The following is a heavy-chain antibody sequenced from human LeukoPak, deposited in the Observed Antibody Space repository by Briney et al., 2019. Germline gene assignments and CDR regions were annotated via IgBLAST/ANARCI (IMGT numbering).Heavy chain of an antibody. CDR3: ARGGGWELTYFDY. J-gene: IGHJ4*02. D-gene: IGHD1-26*01. V-gene: IGHV4-30-2*01. CDR2: IYHSGST. Sequence: PSETPSLTCAVSGGSISSGGYSWSWIRQPPGKGLEWIGYIYHSGSTYYNPSLKSRVTISVARSKNQFSLKLSSVTAADTAVYYCARGGGWELTYFDYWGQGTLVTVSS. CDR1: GGSISSGGYS.